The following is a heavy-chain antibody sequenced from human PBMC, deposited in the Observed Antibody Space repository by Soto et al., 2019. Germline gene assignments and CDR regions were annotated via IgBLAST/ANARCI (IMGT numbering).Heavy chain of an antibody. D-gene: IGHD4-17*01. V-gene: IGHV1-69*02. J-gene: IGHJ6*03. Sequence: GASVKVSCKASGGTFSSYTISWVRQAPGQGLEWMGRIIPILGIANYAQKFQGRVTITADKSTSTAYMELSSLRSEDTAVYYCARSMTPAGPPDTDYYYMDVWGKGTTVTVSS. CDR1: GGTFSSYT. CDR2: IIPILGIA. CDR3: ARSMTPAGPPDTDYYYMDV.